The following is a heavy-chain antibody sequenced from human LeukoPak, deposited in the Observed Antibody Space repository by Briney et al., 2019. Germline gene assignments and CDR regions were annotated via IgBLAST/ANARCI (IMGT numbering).Heavy chain of an antibody. V-gene: IGHV3-23*01. CDR3: ARAPVTSCRDL. Sequence: PGGSLRLSCAASGFPLSSYAMSWVRQVPGKGLEWVSATSSSDDGTYHADSVRGRFTIYRDNFRNTLYLQMNRLRVEDAALYYCARAPVTSCRDLWGQGVLVTVSS. J-gene: IGHJ5*02. CDR1: GFPLSSYA. CDR2: TSSSDDGT. D-gene: IGHD2-21*02.